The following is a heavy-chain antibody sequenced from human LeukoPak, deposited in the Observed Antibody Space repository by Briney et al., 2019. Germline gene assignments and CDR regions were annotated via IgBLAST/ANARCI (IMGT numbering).Heavy chain of an antibody. V-gene: IGHV4-34*01. Sequence: SETLSLTCAVYGGSFSGYYWSWIRQPPGKGLEWIGEINHSGSTNYNPSLKSRVTISVDTSKNQFSLKLSSVTAADTAVYYCARDLPYGMDVWGQGTTVTVSS. J-gene: IGHJ6*02. CDR3: ARDLPYGMDV. CDR1: GGSFSGYY. CDR2: INHSGST.